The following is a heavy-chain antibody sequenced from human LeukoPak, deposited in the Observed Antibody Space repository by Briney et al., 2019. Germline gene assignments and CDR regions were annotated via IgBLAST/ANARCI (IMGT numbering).Heavy chain of an antibody. V-gene: IGHV3-53*01. CDR3: ARDARDIVVVPAAPYYYYYYMDV. Sequence: PGGSLRLSCAASGFTVSSNYMSCLRQPPGKGLEWGSIIYSGGSTYYADSVKGRFTISRDNSKNTLYLQMNSLRAEDTAVYYCARDARDIVVVPAAPYYYYYYMDVWGKGTTVTVSS. J-gene: IGHJ6*03. D-gene: IGHD2-2*01. CDR2: IYSGGST. CDR1: GFTVSSNY.